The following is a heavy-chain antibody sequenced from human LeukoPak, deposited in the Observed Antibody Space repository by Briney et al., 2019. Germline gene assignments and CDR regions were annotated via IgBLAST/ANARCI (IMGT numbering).Heavy chain of an antibody. V-gene: IGHV3-21*01. D-gene: IGHD2-15*01. Sequence: GGSLRLSCAASGFTFSFYTMNWVRQAPGKGLEWVSSISSSSSYIYYADSVKGRFTISRDNAKNSLYLQMSSLRAEDTAVYYCARDRYCSGGSCRDYWGQGTLVTVSS. CDR3: ARDRYCSGGSCRDY. CDR1: GFTFSFYT. J-gene: IGHJ4*02. CDR2: ISSSSSYI.